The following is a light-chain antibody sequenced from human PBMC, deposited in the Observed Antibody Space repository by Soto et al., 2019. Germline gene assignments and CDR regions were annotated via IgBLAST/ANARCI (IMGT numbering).Light chain of an antibody. J-gene: IGKJ1*01. CDR2: KAS. V-gene: IGKV1-5*03. CDR3: QPYNSYWT. CDR1: QSISSW. Sequence: DLQMTQSPSTLSASVGDRVTITCRASQSISSWLAWYQQKPGKAPKLLIYKASSLESGVPSRFSGSGSGTEFTLTISSLQPDDFATYYCQPYNSYWTFGQGTKVEIK.